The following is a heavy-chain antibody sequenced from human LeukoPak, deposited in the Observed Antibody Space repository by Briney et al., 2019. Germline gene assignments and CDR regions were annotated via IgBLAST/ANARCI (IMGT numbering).Heavy chain of an antibody. CDR1: GGSIGSYH. CDR2: VHYTWNT. J-gene: IGHJ6*02. D-gene: IGHD5/OR15-5a*01. CDR3: ARVASKGRMDV. V-gene: IGHV4-59*01. Sequence: PSETLSLTCSVSGGSIGSYHWSWIRQPPGKGLEWIGHVHYTWNTKYNPSLTGRVSISLDRSKNQFSLSLGSLTAADTAVYYCARVASKGRMDVWGQGTTVIVSS.